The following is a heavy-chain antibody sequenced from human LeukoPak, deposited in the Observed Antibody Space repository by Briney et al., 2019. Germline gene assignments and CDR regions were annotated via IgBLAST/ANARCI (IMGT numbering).Heavy chain of an antibody. CDR2: ISDDGSNK. CDR1: GFTFSSYA. J-gene: IGHJ3*02. CDR3: ARVDDLDAFDI. Sequence: GGSLRLSCAASGFTFSSYAMHWVRQAPGKGLEWVAVISDDGSNKYYADSMKGRFTISRDNSKNTLYLQMNSLRPEDTAIYYCARVDDLDAFDIWGPGTMVTVSS. V-gene: IGHV3-30*04. D-gene: IGHD2-2*03.